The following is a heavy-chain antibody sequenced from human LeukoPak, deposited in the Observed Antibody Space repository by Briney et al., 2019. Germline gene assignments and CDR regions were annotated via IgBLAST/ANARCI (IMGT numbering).Heavy chain of an antibody. Sequence: SGPTLVNPTQTLTLTCTFSGFSLITSGMRVSWIRQPPGKALEWLARIDWDDDKFYSTSLKTRLTISKDTSKNQVVLTMTNMDPVDTATYYCARTLIAVAEPFDYWGQGTLATVSS. D-gene: IGHD6-19*01. CDR2: IDWDDDK. CDR3: ARTLIAVAEPFDY. CDR1: GFSLITSGMR. J-gene: IGHJ4*02. V-gene: IGHV2-70*04.